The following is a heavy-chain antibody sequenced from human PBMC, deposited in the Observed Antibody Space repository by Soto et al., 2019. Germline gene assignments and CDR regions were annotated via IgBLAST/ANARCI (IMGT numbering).Heavy chain of an antibody. Sequence: GGSLRLSCAASGFTFSSNAMSWVRQAPGRGLEWVSTISSNSAYIYYTDALRGRFTISRDNAKNSLHLQMNSLRAEDTAVYYCTRDASRDSSARGWFDPWGPGTLVTVSS. V-gene: IGHV3-21*01. D-gene: IGHD6-13*01. J-gene: IGHJ5*02. CDR2: ISSNSAYI. CDR3: TRDASRDSSARGWFDP. CDR1: GFTFSSNA.